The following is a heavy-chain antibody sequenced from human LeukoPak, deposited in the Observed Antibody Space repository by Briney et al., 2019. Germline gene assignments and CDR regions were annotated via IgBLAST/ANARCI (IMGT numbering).Heavy chain of an antibody. V-gene: IGHV4-34*01. CDR2: INHSGST. Sequence: TSETLSLTCAVYGGSFSGYYWSWIRQPPGKGLEWIGEINHSGSTNYNPSLKSRVTISVDTSKNHFSLKLSSVTAADTAVYYCARGPYSSSWYWFDPWGQGTLVTVSS. CDR3: ARGPYSSSWYWFDP. D-gene: IGHD6-13*01. CDR1: GGSFSGYY. J-gene: IGHJ5*02.